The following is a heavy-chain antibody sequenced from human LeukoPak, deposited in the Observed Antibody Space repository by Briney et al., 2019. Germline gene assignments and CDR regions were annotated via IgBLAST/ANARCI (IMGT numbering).Heavy chain of an antibody. CDR2: IHPNSGKT. J-gene: IGHJ4*02. CDR3: ARGHYGGNRYFDI. Sequence: ASVKVSCKASGYTFRSYEINWVRQAPGQGLEWVGWIHPNSGKTGYAQKFQGRVTMTRDTSTETAFMELSSLKVDDTAIFYCARGHYGGNRYFDIWGQGTLVTVSS. V-gene: IGHV1-8*01. CDR1: GYTFRSYE. D-gene: IGHD4-23*01.